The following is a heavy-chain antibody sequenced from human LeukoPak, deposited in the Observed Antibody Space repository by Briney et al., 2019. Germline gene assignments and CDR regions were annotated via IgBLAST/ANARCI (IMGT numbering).Heavy chain of an antibody. J-gene: IGHJ6*02. CDR1: GYSFISFD. V-gene: IGHV1-8*01. Sequence: ASVKVSCKASGYSFISFDINWVRQASGQGLEWMGWMNPNSGNSGCAQKVQGRVTMTRNTSINTAYMELSRLRYEDTAVYYCARVTRYYYGVDVWGQGTTVAVSS. CDR2: MNPNSGNS. CDR3: ARVTRYYYGVDV.